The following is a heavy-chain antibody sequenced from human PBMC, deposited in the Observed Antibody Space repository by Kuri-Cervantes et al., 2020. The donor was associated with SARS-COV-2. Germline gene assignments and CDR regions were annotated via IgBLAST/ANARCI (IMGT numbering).Heavy chain of an antibody. Sequence: GSLRLSCAVYGGSFSGYYWSWIRQPPGKGLGWIGEINHSGSTNYNPSLKSRVTISVDTSKNQFSLKLSSVTAADTAVYYCARGGGDYGSGKGKKTPPRGHYYYGMDVWGQGTTVTVSS. CDR1: GGSFSGYY. CDR2: INHSGST. CDR3: ARGGGDYGSGKGKKTPPRGHYYYGMDV. J-gene: IGHJ6*02. D-gene: IGHD3-10*01. V-gene: IGHV4-34*01.